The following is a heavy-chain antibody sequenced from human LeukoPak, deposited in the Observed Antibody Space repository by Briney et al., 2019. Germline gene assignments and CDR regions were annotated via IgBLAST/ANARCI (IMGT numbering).Heavy chain of an antibody. CDR3: AQYSGPGYFGP. Sequence: PGGSLRLSCAASGFTGGFNHVAWVRRPPGQGLERVSVLFADGTTSYADSVTSRFTISRDISKITLFLQMDNLRVEDTAVYYCAQYSGPGYFGPWGQGTLVTVSS. D-gene: IGHD6-6*01. J-gene: IGHJ5*02. CDR1: GFTGGFNH. CDR2: LFADGTT. V-gene: IGHV3-53*01.